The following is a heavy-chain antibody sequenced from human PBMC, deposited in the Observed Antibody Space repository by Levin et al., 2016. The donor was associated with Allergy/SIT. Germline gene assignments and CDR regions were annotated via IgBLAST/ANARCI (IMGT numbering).Heavy chain of an antibody. Sequence: RQAPGKGLEWVSYISSSSSYTNYADSVKGRFTISRDNAKNSLYLQMNSLRAEDTAVYYCARPVLGSYSGAFDIWGQGTMVTVSS. CDR2: ISSSSSYT. CDR3: ARPVLGSYSGAFDI. J-gene: IGHJ3*02. D-gene: IGHD1-26*01. V-gene: IGHV3-11*03.